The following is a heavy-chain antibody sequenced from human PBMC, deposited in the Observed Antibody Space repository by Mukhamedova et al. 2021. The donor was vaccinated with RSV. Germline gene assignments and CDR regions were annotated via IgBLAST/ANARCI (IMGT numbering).Heavy chain of an antibody. CDR2: IRHDGTSD. Sequence: GKGLEWVAFIRHDGTSDHYAASVKSQFTISRDNSKDMVYLEMNNLRAEDTAVYYCAKDRGFNWNYGQNFDFWGQGTLVTVSS. CDR3: AKDRGFNWNYGQNFDF. D-gene: IGHD1-7*01. V-gene: IGHV3-30*02. J-gene: IGHJ4*02.